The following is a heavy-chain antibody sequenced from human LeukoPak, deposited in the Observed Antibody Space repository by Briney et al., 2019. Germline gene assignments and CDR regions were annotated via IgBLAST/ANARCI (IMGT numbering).Heavy chain of an antibody. Sequence: ASVKVSCKASGGTFSSYAISWVRQAPGQGLEWMGWISAYNGNTNYAQKLQGRVTMTTDTSTSTAYMELRSLRSDDTAVYYCAREEVGATYYYYYYGMDVWGQGTTVTVSS. CDR1: GGTFSSYA. J-gene: IGHJ6*02. V-gene: IGHV1-18*01. D-gene: IGHD1-26*01. CDR3: AREEVGATYYYYYYGMDV. CDR2: ISAYNGNT.